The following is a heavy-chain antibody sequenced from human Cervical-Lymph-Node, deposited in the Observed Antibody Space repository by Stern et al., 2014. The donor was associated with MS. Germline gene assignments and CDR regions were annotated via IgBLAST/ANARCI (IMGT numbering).Heavy chain of an antibody. V-gene: IGHV3-74*02. CDR1: PLSLSDFW. Sequence: EVQLVQSGGDLVQPGGSVRLSCAVSPLSLSDFWTHWVRQAPGKGLVWVSRISDDGTFTNYADSVKGRFTIFRDNAKNTVYLQMNSLRVEDTAMYYCGSGGTWGQGTLVTVSS. J-gene: IGHJ4*02. D-gene: IGHD2-15*01. CDR2: ISDDGTFT. CDR3: GSGGT.